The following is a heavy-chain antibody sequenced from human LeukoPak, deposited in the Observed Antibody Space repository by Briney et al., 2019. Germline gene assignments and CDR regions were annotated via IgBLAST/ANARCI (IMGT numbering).Heavy chain of an antibody. V-gene: IGHV4-38-2*02. CDR2: IYHSGST. D-gene: IGHD2-15*01. CDR3: ARSMGYCSGGICSYYYYYMDV. J-gene: IGHJ6*03. Sequence: SETLSLTCTVSGYSISSGYYWGWIRQPPGKGLEWIGSIYHSGSTYYKPSLKSRVTISVDTSKNQFSLNLSSVTAADTAVYYCARSMGYCSGGICSYYYYYMDVWGKGTTVTVSS. CDR1: GYSISSGYY.